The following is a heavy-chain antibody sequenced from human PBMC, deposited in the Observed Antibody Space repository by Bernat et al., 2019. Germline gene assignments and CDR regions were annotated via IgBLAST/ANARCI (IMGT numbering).Heavy chain of an antibody. CDR1: GFTFSNYG. J-gene: IGHJ4*02. CDR2: IHYDGSKT. CDR3: AKAQQLALVPDY. D-gene: IGHD6-13*01. Sequence: QVQLVESGGGVVQPGRSLRLSCAAFGFTFSNYGMHWVRQAPGRGLEWVAAIHYDGSKTYYVDSVKGRFTISRDDSKNTLYLQMNSLRAEDTAVYYCAKAQQLALVPDYWGQGTLVTVSS. V-gene: IGHV3-33*06.